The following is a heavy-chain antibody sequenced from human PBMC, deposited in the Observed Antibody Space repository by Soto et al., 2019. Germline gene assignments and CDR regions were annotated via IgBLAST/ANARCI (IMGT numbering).Heavy chain of an antibody. D-gene: IGHD2-15*01. CDR2: IWYDGSNK. CDR1: GFTFSSYG. J-gene: IGHJ4*02. Sequence: QVQLVESGGGVVQPGRSLRLSCAAYGFTFSSYGMHWVRQAPGKGLEWVAVIWYDGSNKYYADSVKGRFTISRDNSKNTLYLQMNILRAEDTAVYYCARSQVVVADFDYWGQGTLVTVSS. V-gene: IGHV3-33*01. CDR3: ARSQVVVADFDY.